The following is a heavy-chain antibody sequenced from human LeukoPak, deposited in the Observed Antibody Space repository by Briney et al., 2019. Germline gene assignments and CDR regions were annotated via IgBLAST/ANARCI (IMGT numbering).Heavy chain of an antibody. CDR3: VRGPHQHWPLGQF. Sequence: PSETLSLTCAVYGGSFSGYYWSWIRQPPGKGLEWIGEINHSGSTNYNPSLKSRVTISVDTSKNQFSLKLSSVTAADTAVYYCVRGPHQHWPLGQFWGQGSLVTVSS. CDR2: INHSGST. D-gene: IGHD2-2*01. V-gene: IGHV4-34*01. J-gene: IGHJ4*02. CDR1: GGSFSGYY.